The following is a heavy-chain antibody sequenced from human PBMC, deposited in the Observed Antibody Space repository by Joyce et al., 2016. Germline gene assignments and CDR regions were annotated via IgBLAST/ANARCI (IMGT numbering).Heavy chain of an antibody. V-gene: IGHV4-61*01. Sequence: QVQLQESGPGLVKPSETLSLTCTVSGGSVSSGTYYWSWLRQPPGKRLEWIGYIYYSGSTNSNPSLKTRVTIAVDTSKNQFSLKLTSVTAADTAMYYCASHFRGDAFDIWGQGTMVTVSS. J-gene: IGHJ3*02. CDR3: ASHFRGDAFDI. CDR2: IYYSGST. D-gene: IGHD3-3*02. CDR1: GGSVSSGTYY.